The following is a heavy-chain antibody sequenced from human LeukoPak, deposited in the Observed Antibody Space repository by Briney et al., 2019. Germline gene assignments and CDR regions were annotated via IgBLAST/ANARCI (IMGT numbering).Heavy chain of an antibody. CDR2: IRYDGRNK. V-gene: IGHV3-30*02. CDR1: GFTFSSYG. CDR3: AKDSLRERIVGSTTRGVNDY. Sequence: QSGGSLRLSCAASGFTFSSYGMHWVRQAPGKGLEWVAFIRYDGRNKYYADSVKGRFTISRDNSKNTLYLQMNSLRGEDTAVYYCAKDSLRERIVGSTTRGVNDYWGQGTLVTVSS. D-gene: IGHD1-26*01. J-gene: IGHJ4*02.